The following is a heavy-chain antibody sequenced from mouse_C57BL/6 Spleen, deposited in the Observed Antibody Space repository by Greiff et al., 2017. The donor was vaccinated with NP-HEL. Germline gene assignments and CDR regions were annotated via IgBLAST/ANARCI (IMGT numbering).Heavy chain of an antibody. CDR2: INPNYGTT. D-gene: IGHD1-1*01. V-gene: IGHV1-39*01. Sequence: EVQLQQSGPELVKPGASVKISCKASGYSFTDYNMNWVKQSNGKSLEWIGVINPNYGTTSYNQKFKGKATLTVDKSSSTAYMQLNSLTSEDSAGYYCARYGLYGSSYYFDYWGQGTTLTVSS. CDR3: ARYGLYGSSYYFDY. J-gene: IGHJ2*01. CDR1: GYSFTDYN.